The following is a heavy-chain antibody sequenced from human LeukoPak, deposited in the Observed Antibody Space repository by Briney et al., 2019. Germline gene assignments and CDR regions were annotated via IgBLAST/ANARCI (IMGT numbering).Heavy chain of an antibody. CDR1: GFTFNNYA. V-gene: IGHV3-23*01. D-gene: IGHD3-10*01. CDR2: ISSSGGST. CDR3: ARDSHGSGSTSNPNYYYGMDV. Sequence: QPGGSLRLSCAASGFTFNNYAMSWVRQAPGKGLEWVSDISSSGGSTYYADSVRGRFTISRDNSRNTLYLQVNGLRAEDTAVYYCARDSHGSGSTSNPNYYYGMDVWGQGTTVTVSS. J-gene: IGHJ6*02.